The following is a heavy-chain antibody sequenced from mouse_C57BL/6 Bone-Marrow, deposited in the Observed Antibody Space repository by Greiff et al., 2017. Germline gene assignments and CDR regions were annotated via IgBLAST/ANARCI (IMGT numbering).Heavy chain of an antibody. J-gene: IGHJ4*01. CDR1: GFTFSSYA. CDR2: ISSGGDYI. Sequence: EVQVVESGEGLVKPGGSLKLSCAASGFTFSSYAMSWVRQTPEKRLEWVAYISSGGDYIYYADPVKGRFTISRDNARNTLYLQMSSLKSEDTAMYYCTRRAICHYAMDYWGQGTSVTVSS. CDR3: TRRAICHYAMDY. V-gene: IGHV5-9-1*02.